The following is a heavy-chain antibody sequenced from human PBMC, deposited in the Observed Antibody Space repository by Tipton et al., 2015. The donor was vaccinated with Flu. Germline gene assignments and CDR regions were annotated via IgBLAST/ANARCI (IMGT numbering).Heavy chain of an antibody. V-gene: IGHV4-59*12. CDR1: GGSISGYY. J-gene: IGHJ4*02. CDR3: ARVVLTGLSPIYFDY. D-gene: IGHD3-9*01. CDR2: IHYTGNT. Sequence: TLSLTCTVSGGSISGYYWTWIRQPPGKGMEWIGYIHYTGNTNYNPSLKSRVTISVDTSKNQFSLKLCSVTAADAAVYYCARVVLTGLSPIYFDYWGQGSLITVSS.